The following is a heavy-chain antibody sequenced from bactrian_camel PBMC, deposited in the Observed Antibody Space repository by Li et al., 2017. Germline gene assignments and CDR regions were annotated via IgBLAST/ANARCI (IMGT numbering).Heavy chain of an antibody. CDR1: GFTFDDSD. Sequence: HVQLVESGGGSVQAGGSLRLPCTASGFTFDDSDLGWYRQAPGNECELVSTKNSDGSTYYAHSVAGRFTISRDNAKNTLYLQLNSLKTEDTAMYYCAANVAGTDLTAFDYWGQGTQVTVS. CDR2: KNSDGST. CDR3: AANVAGTDLTAFDY. V-gene: IGHV3S55*01. J-gene: IGHJ6*01. D-gene: IGHD6*01.